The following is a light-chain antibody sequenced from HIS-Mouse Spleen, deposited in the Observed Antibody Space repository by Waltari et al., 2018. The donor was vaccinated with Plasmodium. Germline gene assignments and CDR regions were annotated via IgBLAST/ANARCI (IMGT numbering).Light chain of an antibody. CDR1: SSDVGGFNY. V-gene: IGLV2-11*01. CDR3: CSYAGSYTYV. J-gene: IGLJ1*01. Sequence: QSALTPPPSVSGSPGQSVTISCTGTSSDVGGFNYVSWYQQPPGKAPKLMIYDVSKRPSGVPDRFSGSKSGNTASLTISGLQAEDEADYYCCSYAGSYTYVFGTGTKVTVL. CDR2: DVS.